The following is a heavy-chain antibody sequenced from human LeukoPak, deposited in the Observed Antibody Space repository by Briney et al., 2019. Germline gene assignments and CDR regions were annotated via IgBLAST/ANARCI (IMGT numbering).Heavy chain of an antibody. CDR1: GYSFTCYW. Sequence: EPLNIPCHGSGYSFTCYWIAWVRPVPGKGLEWMGIIFPGDSGTRHSASLQGQATISADNSTSTAYLQWSSLKASDTAMYYCARPLTDYGSYDFWSGTNLSPNWFDPWGQGTLVTVSS. CDR3: ARPLTDYGSYDFWSGTNLSPNWFDP. D-gene: IGHD3-3*01. CDR2: IFPGDSGT. V-gene: IGHV5-51*01. J-gene: IGHJ5*02.